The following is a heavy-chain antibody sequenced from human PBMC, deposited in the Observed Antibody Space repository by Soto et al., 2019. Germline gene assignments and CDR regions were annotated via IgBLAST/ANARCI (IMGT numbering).Heavy chain of an antibody. V-gene: IGHV3-9*01. CDR2: VTWSSSNV. Sequence: SLRLSCASSGFTFDVYAMHWVRQAPGRGLELVSGVTWSSSNVAYADSVKGRFTISRDNARNSLSLQMDSLTTDDTTFYYCVKYMRSGYSYGFQFDSWGQGTLVTVAS. D-gene: IGHD5-18*01. CDR1: GFTFDVYA. CDR3: VKYMRSGYSYGFQFDS. J-gene: IGHJ5*01.